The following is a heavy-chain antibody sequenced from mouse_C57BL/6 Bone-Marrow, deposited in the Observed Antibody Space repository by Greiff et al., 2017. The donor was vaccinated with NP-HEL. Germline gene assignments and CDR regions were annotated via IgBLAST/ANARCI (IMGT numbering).Heavy chain of an antibody. CDR2: IYPGNSDT. Sequence: EVQLQQSGTVLARPGASVKMSCKTSGYTFTSYWMHWVKQRPGQGLEWIGAIYPGNSDTSYNQKFKGKAKLTAVTSASTAYMELSSLTNEDSAVYYCTRDYYGSSPRYFDYWGQGTTLTVSS. V-gene: IGHV1-5*01. CDR3: TRDYYGSSPRYFDY. D-gene: IGHD1-1*01. CDR1: GYTFTSYW. J-gene: IGHJ2*01.